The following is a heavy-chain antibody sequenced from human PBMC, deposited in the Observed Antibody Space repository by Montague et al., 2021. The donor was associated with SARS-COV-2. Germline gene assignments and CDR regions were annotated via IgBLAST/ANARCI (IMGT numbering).Heavy chain of an antibody. CDR3: AHRFAGFFDY. J-gene: IGHJ4*02. CDR2: IYGGDEK. CDR1: GFSLNTPEVA. V-gene: IGHV2-5*05. Sequence: PALVKPTQTLTLTCTFSGFSLNTPEVAVGWIRQPPGKALEWLALIYGGDEKRYGPSLQSRLTITRDTSKSQVVLTMTNMDPVDTTTYFCAHRFAGFFDYWGQGILVTVSS.